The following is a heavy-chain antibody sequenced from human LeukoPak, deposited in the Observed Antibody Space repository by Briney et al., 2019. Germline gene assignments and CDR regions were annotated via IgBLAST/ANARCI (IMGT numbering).Heavy chain of an antibody. D-gene: IGHD6-19*01. CDR2: ISSSSSTI. Sequence: PGGSLRLYCAASGFTFSSYSMNWVRQAPGKGLEWVSYISSSSSTIYYADSVKGRFTISRDNAKNSLYLQMNSLRAEDTAVYYCPSHSSGWYDGAFDIWGQGTMVTVSS. CDR1: GFTFSSYS. J-gene: IGHJ3*02. V-gene: IGHV3-48*01. CDR3: PSHSSGWYDGAFDI.